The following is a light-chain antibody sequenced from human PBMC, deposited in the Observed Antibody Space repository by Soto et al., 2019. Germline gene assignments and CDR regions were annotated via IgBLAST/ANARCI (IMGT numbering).Light chain of an antibody. Sequence: ELTQPPSVSVAPGQTARIPCGGNNIGSKDVHWYQQLPATAPRLLIYGNINRPSGVPDRFSGSKSGTSASLAITGLQAEDEADYYCQSYDNSLSGYVFGAGTKVTVL. CDR3: QSYDNSLSGYV. V-gene: IGLV1-40*01. CDR1: NNIGSKD. CDR2: GNI. J-gene: IGLJ1*01.